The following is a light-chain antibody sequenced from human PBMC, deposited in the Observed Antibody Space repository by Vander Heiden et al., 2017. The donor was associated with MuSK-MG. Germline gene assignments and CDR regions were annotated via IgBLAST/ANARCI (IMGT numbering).Light chain of an antibody. Sequence: EIVLTHSPATLSLSPGERPTLSCGASQSVSSSYLAWYQQRPGRAPRLLIYDASSRASGIPDRFSGSGSGTDFTLTISRLEPEDFAVYYCQQDGSSPITFGQGTRMEIK. J-gene: IGKJ5*01. CDR3: QQDGSSPIT. CDR1: QSVSSSY. V-gene: IGKV3D-20*01. CDR2: DAS.